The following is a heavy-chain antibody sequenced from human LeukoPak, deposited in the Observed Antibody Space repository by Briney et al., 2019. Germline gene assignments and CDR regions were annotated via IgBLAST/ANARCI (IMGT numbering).Heavy chain of an antibody. V-gene: IGHV2-5*08. CDR3: AHAMISPSEAFDI. CDR1: GGSISDYHWT. CDR2: IYWDDDK. J-gene: IGHJ3*02. Sequence: QESGPRLVKPSETLSLTCTVSGGSISDYHWTWIRQPPGKALEWLALIYWDDDKRYRPSLKNKLTITKDTSKNQVVLTMTNMDPVDTATYYCAHAMISPSEAFDIWGQGTMVTVSS. D-gene: IGHD3-22*01.